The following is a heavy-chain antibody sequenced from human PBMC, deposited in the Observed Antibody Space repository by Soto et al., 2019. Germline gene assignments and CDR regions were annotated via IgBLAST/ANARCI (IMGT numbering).Heavy chain of an antibody. CDR3: ARDKATVGGYNLYDP. CDR2: IYHSGST. J-gene: IGHJ5*02. V-gene: IGHV4-4*02. CDR1: GGSIRSSHW. D-gene: IGHD3-16*01. Sequence: QVQLLESGPGLVKPSETLSLICTVSGGSIRSSHWWGWVRQPPGKGLERIGEIYHSGSTNLDPLLKSRVTVSVVKSKNQCSLELTSVTAADTAVYYCARDKATVGGYNLYDPWGQGILVTVSS.